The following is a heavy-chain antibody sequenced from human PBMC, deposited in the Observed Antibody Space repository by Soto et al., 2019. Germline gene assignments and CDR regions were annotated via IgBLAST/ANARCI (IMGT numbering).Heavy chain of an antibody. V-gene: IGHV3-21*01. Sequence: EVQLVESGGGLVKPGGSLRLSCAASGFTFSSYSMNWVRQAPGKGLEWVSSISSSSSYIYYADSVKGRFTISRDNAKNSLYLQMNSLRAEDTAVYYCARDAYDSSGYQTAFDIWGQGTMVTVSS. CDR2: ISSSSSYI. D-gene: IGHD3-22*01. CDR1: GFTFSSYS. J-gene: IGHJ3*02. CDR3: ARDAYDSSGYQTAFDI.